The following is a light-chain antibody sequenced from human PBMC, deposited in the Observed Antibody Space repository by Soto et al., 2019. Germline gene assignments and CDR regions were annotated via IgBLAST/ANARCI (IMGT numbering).Light chain of an antibody. CDR3: CSYAGSSTFI. CDR1: RSDVGSYNH. CDR2: EVS. V-gene: IGLV2-23*02. Sequence: QSVLTQPASLSGSPGQSITISCTGTRSDVGSYNHVSWYQQHPGKAPKLMIYEVSKWPSGVSTRFSGSKSGNTASLTISGLQAEDEADYFCCSYAGSSTFIFGGGTKVTVL. J-gene: IGLJ2*01.